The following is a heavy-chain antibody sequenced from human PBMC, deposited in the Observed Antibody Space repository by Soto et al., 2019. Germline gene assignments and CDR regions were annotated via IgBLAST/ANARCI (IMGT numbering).Heavy chain of an antibody. J-gene: IGHJ6*02. CDR2: ISYDGSNK. Sequence: QVQLVESGGGVVQPGRSLRLSCAASGFTFSSYGMHWVRQAPGKGLEWVAVISYDGSNKYYADSVKGRFTISRDNSKNTLYLQMNSLRAEDTAVYYCAKAIAHKDIVVVPAAISSYYYYGMDVWGQGTTVTVSS. D-gene: IGHD2-2*01. CDR3: AKAIAHKDIVVVPAAISSYYYYGMDV. CDR1: GFTFSSYG. V-gene: IGHV3-30*18.